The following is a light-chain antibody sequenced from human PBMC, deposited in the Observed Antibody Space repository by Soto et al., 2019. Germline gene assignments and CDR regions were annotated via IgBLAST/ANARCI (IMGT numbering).Light chain of an antibody. CDR1: QSVISY. J-gene: IGKJ4*01. CDR2: DTA. CDR3: HQRASWPRT. V-gene: IGKV3-11*01. Sequence: EIVLTQSPATLSLSPGDSASPSGEASQSVISYLVWYQQKPGQAARRLIYDTANRATGSPAQFSGSGSGTDFTLIISSIEAEDFAVEYCHQRASWPRTFGRGTKVDIK.